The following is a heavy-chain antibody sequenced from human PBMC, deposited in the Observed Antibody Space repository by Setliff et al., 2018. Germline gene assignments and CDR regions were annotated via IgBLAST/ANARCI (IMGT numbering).Heavy chain of an antibody. V-gene: IGHV3-48*04. D-gene: IGHD3-10*01. CDR2: IGESGKNI. Sequence: PGGSLRLSCAASGFTFSGYCMQWVRQAPGKGLEWVSYIGESGKNIHYADSVKGRFTISRDIAENTVFLQMNSLRVEDTGIYYCAKRALTSTMVASGGDFDYWAQGTLVTVSS. CDR1: GFTFSGYC. CDR3: AKRALTSTMVASGGDFDY. J-gene: IGHJ4*02.